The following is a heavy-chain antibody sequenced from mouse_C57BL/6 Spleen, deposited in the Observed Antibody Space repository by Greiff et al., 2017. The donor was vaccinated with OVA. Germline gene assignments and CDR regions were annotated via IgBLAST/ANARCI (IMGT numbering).Heavy chain of an antibody. Sequence: QVQLKESGAELVRPGASVTLSCKASGYTFTDYEMHWVKQTPVHGLEWIGAIDPETGGTAYNQKFKGKAILTADKSSSTAYMELRSLTSEDAAVYYCTRVYYDYDGFAYWGQGTLVTVSA. CDR1: GYTFTDYE. J-gene: IGHJ3*01. CDR3: TRVYYDYDGFAY. D-gene: IGHD2-4*01. CDR2: IDPETGGT. V-gene: IGHV1-15*01.